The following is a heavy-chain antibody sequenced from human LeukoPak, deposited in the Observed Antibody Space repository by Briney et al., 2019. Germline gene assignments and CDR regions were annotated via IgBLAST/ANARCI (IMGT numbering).Heavy chain of an antibody. V-gene: IGHV1-69*05. Sequence: SVKVSCKASGGTFSSHAISWVRQAPGQGLEWMGGIIPVFGTANYAQKFQDRVTITTDESPSTAYMELSSLTSEDTALYYWASKVLLPHDFRYGSDAFYIGGQGTVVTVSS. CDR1: GGTFSSHA. CDR2: IIPVFGTA. CDR3: ASKVLLPHDFRYGSDAFYI. J-gene: IGHJ3*02. D-gene: IGHD3-10*01.